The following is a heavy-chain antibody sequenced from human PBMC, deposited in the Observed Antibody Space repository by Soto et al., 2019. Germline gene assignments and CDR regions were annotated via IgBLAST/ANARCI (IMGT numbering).Heavy chain of an antibody. CDR3: ARGIITIFGVVPSHYYMDV. Sequence: SETLSLTCAVYGGSFSGYYWSWIRQPPGKGLEWIGEINHSGSTNYNPSLKSRVTISVDTSKNQFSLKLSSVTAADTAVYYCARGIITIFGVVPSHYYMDVWGKGTTVTVSS. D-gene: IGHD3-3*01. V-gene: IGHV4-34*01. CDR2: INHSGST. J-gene: IGHJ6*03. CDR1: GGSFSGYY.